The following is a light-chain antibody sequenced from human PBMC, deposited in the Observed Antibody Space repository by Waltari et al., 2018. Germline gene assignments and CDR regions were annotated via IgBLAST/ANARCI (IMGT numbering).Light chain of an antibody. J-gene: IGKJ1*01. CDR1: QSVSRT. CDR3: QKYGTLPAT. V-gene: IGKV3-20*01. Sequence: EIVLTQSPGTLCLSPGERATLSCRARQSVSRTLAWYQQTPGQAPRLLIYDAATRATGIPDRFSGSGSGTDFSLAISRLDPEDFAVYYCQKYGTLPATFGQGTKVEIK. CDR2: DAA.